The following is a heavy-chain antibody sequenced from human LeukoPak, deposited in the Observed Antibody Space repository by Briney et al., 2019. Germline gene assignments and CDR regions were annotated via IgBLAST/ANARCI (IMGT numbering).Heavy chain of an antibody. J-gene: IGHJ4*02. CDR1: GFTFSSYA. CDR3: VKDYSTIPAAANPLFDY. D-gene: IGHD6-13*01. Sequence: GGSLRLSCAASGFTFSSYAVTWVRQAPGKGLEWVSGITGSGDTTFYAASVKGRFTISRDNSKNTLYRQMHSLRAEDTAVYYCVKDYSTIPAAANPLFDYWGQGALVTVSS. CDR2: ITGSGDTT. V-gene: IGHV3-23*01.